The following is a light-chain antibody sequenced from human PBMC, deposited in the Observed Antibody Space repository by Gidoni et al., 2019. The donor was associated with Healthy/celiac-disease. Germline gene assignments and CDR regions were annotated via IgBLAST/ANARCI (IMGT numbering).Light chain of an antibody. J-gene: IGKJ4*01. CDR1: QSVSSY. CDR2: DAS. Sequence: EIVLTQSPATLSLSPGERATLSCRASQSVSSYLAWYPQKPGQAPRLLIYDASNRATGIPARFSGSGSGTDFTLTISRLEPEDFAVYYCQQRSNWPPGLTFGGGTKVEIK. V-gene: IGKV3-11*01. CDR3: QQRSNWPPGLT.